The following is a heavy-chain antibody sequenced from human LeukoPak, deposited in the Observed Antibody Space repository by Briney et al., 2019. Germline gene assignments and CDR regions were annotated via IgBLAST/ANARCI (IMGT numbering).Heavy chain of an antibody. J-gene: IGHJ5*02. D-gene: IGHD6-13*01. CDR3: PRIAAAGYNWFDP. V-gene: IGHV3-23*01. Sequence: PGGSLRLSCAASGFTFSSYAMSWVRQAPGKGLEWVSAISGSGGSTYYADSVKGRFAISRDNSKNTLYLQMNSLRAEDTAVYYCPRIAAAGYNWFDPWGQGTLVTVSS. CDR1: GFTFSSYA. CDR2: ISGSGGST.